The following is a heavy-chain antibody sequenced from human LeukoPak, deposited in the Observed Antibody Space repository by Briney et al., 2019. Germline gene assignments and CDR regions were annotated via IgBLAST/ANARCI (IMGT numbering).Heavy chain of an antibody. V-gene: IGHV3-48*04. CDR2: ISSSSSTM. D-gene: IGHD1-26*01. J-gene: IGHJ6*02. Sequence: GGSLRLSCAASGFTFSSYNMNWVRQAPGKGLEWVSYISSSSSTMYYADSVKGRFTISRDNAKNSLYLQMNSLRAEDTAVYYCARASGSYFYYGMDVWGQGTTVTVSS. CDR1: GFTFSSYN. CDR3: ARASGSYFYYGMDV.